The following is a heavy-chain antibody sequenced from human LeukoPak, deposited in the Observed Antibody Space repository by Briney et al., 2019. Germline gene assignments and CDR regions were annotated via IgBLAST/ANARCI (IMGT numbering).Heavy chain of an antibody. D-gene: IGHD5-18*01. Sequence: XCAASGFTFSSYSMXWVRQAPGKGLEWVSSISSSSYIYYSDSVKGRFTISRDNAKNSLYLQMNSLRAEDTAVYYCAREDDTAMVKNAFDIWGQGTMVTVSS. J-gene: IGHJ3*02. CDR1: GFTFSSYS. CDR2: ISSSSYI. CDR3: AREDDTAMVKNAFDI. V-gene: IGHV3-21*01.